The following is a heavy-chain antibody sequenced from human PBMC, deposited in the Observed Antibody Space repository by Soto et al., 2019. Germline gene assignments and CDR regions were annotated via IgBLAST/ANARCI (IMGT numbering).Heavy chain of an antibody. D-gene: IGHD3-22*01. J-gene: IGHJ6*02. CDR2: IYPGDSDT. Sequence: GESLKISCKGSGYSFTSYWIGWVRQMPGKGLEWMGIIYPGDSDTRYSPSFQGQVTISADKSISTAYLQWSSLKASDTAMYYCARRLYYYDSSGYYYEGFGMDGWGQGTTVTVSS. V-gene: IGHV5-51*01. CDR3: ARRLYYYDSSGYYYEGFGMDG. CDR1: GYSFTSYW.